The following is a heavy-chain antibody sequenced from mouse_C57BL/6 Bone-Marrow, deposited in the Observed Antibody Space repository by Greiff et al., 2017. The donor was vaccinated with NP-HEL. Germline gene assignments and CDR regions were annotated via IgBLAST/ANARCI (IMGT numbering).Heavy chain of an antibody. V-gene: IGHV5-6*01. Sequence: EVQLMESGGDLVKPGGSLKLSCAASGFTFSSYGMSWVRQTPDKRLEWVATISSGGSYTYYPDSVKGRFTISRDNAKNTLYLQMSSLKSEDTAMYYCARRYYAMDYWGQGPSVTVSS. CDR3: ARRYYAMDY. CDR2: ISSGGSYT. J-gene: IGHJ4*01. CDR1: GFTFSSYG.